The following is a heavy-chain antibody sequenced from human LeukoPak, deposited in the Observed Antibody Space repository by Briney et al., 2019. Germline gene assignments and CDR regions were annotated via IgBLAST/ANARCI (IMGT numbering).Heavy chain of an antibody. D-gene: IGHD3-22*01. J-gene: IGHJ4*02. CDR1: GGSISSYY. V-gene: IGHV4-59*01. CDR3: ARVGYYDSSGYLDY. Sequence: SETLSLTCTVSGGSISSYYWSWMRQSPGKGLEWIGYIYYTGSTKYNPSLQSRVTISVDKSENQFSLNLYSVTAADTAVYYCARVGYYDSSGYLDYWGQGTQVTVSS. CDR2: IYYTGST.